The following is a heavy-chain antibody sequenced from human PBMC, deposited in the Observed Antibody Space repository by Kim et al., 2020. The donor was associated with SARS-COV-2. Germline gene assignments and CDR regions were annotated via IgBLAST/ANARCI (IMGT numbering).Heavy chain of an antibody. CDR1: GFTFSTYW. J-gene: IGHJ6*04. CDR3: ARDPQYYYGMDV. V-gene: IGHV3-74*01. CDR2: INSDGSST. Sequence: GGSLRLSCAASGFTFSTYWMHWVRQAPGKGLVWVSRINSDGSSTSYADSVKGRFTISRDNAKNTLYLQMNSLRVEDTAVYYCARDPQYYYGMDVWGEGTTLTVSS.